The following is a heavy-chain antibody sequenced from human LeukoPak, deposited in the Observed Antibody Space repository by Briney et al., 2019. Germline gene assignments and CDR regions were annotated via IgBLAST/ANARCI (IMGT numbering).Heavy chain of an antibody. CDR3: AKDSPDSSGYYKLDY. D-gene: IGHD3-22*01. CDR2: IRYDGSNK. Sequence: PGGSLRPSCAASGYIFSNYGMHWVRQAPGKGLQWMAFIRYDGSNKYYAHSVKGRFTISRDSSKNTLYLQMNSLRAEDTAVYYCAKDSPDSSGYYKLDYWGQGTLVTVSS. J-gene: IGHJ4*02. V-gene: IGHV3-30*02. CDR1: GYIFSNYG.